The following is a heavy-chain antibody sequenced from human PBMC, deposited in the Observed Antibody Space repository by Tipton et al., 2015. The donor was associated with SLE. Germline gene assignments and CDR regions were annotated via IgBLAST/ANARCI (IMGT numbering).Heavy chain of an antibody. J-gene: IGHJ4*02. CDR2: IYYSGST. D-gene: IGHD3-3*01. CDR1: GGSISSVSYY. Sequence: TLSLTCTVSGGSISSVSYYWNWIRQHPGKGLEWIGYIYYSGSTYYNPSLTSRVTISLDTSKNQFSLKLSSVTAADTAVYYCARDTIFGVAHWGQGTLVTVSS. V-gene: IGHV4-31*03. CDR3: ARDTIFGVAH.